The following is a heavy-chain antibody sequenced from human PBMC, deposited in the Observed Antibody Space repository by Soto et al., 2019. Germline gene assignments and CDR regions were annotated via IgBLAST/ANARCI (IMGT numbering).Heavy chain of an antibody. J-gene: IGHJ4*02. CDR3: ARGPYCGNQCYFAY. D-gene: IGHD2-21*01. CDR1: GDPISNYY. Sequence: QVHLQESGPELVKPSETLSLTCSVFGDPISNYYWSWIRQPAGKGLEYIGRISNSGTTNYNPSLESRVTMSVDPSKNQISLKVSSATAADTAVYYCARGPYCGNQCYFAYWGQGTLVTVSS. V-gene: IGHV4-4*07. CDR2: ISNSGTT.